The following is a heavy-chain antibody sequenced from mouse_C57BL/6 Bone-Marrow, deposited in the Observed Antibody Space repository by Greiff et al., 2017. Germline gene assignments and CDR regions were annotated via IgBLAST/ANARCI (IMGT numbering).Heavy chain of an antibody. J-gene: IGHJ2*01. CDR1: GYTFASYG. D-gene: IGHD1-1*01. CDR2: IYPRSGNT. V-gene: IGHV1-81*01. CDR3: ARWGYYYGRG. Sequence: QVHVKQSGAELARPGASVKLSCKASGYTFASYGISWVKQRTGQGLEWIGEIYPRSGNTYYNEKFKGKATLTADKSSSTAYMELRSLTSEDSAVYFCARWGYYYGRGWGQGTTLTVSS.